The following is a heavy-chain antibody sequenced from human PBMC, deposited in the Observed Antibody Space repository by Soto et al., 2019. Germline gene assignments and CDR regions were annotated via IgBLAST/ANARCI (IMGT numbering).Heavy chain of an antibody. D-gene: IGHD3-16*01. J-gene: IGHJ6*02. CDR1: GFIFTSYW. Sequence: GGSLRLSCAASGFIFTSYWMTWVRQAPGKGLEWVANINQHGRQKYYVDSVKGRFTISRDNAKNSVHLQMNSLRAEDTAVYYCEGDWGEDGMDVWGQGTAVTVFS. CDR2: INQHGRQK. V-gene: IGHV3-7*03. CDR3: EGDWGEDGMDV.